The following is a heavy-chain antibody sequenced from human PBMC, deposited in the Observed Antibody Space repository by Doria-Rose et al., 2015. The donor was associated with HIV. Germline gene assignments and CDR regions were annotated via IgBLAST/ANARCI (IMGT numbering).Heavy chain of an antibody. CDR3: AGELITNYGIDV. CDR2: IYYTGST. CDR1: GGSIRSNTYY. J-gene: IGHJ6*02. Sequence: GPGLVKPLETLSLSCTVSGGSIRSNTYYWGWIRQHPGKGLEWIGYIYYTGSTYYISSLKSRVTMSLDTSKNQFSLKLSSVTAADTAVYYCAGELITNYGIDVWGQGTSVTVSS. V-gene: IGHV4-31*03.